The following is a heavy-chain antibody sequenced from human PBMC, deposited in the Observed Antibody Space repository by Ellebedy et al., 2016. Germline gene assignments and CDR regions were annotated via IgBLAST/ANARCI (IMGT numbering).Heavy chain of an antibody. CDR2: INHSGST. CDR3: ARARAGPYWYFDL. D-gene: IGHD6-13*01. Sequence: SETLSLTCTVSGGSVSSGSYYWSWIRQPPGKGLEWIGEINHSGSTNYNPSLKSRVTISVDTSKNQFTLRLSAVTAADTAVYFCARARAGPYWYFDLWGRGTLVTVSS. CDR1: GGSVSSGSYY. V-gene: IGHV4-61*01. J-gene: IGHJ2*01.